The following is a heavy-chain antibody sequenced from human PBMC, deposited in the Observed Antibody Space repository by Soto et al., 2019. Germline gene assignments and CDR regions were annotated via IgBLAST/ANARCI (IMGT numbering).Heavy chain of an antibody. V-gene: IGHV4-31*03. CDR3: ARRGGSSSGCYYYAMDV. Sequence: QVQLQESGPGLVKPSQTLSLTCSVSSDSMNSGGYYWSWIRQHPGKGLEWIGYIYSNGDTYYNPSLKSRVTISVVTSKNQFALNLTSVTAADTSVYSCARRGGSSSGCYYYAMDVLGQGTTVTVSS. CDR2: IYSNGDT. CDR1: SDSMNSGGYY. J-gene: IGHJ6*02. D-gene: IGHD6-6*01.